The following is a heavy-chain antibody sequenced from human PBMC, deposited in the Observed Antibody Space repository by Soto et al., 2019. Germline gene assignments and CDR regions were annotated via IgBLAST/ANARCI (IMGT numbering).Heavy chain of an antibody. D-gene: IGHD3-16*02. J-gene: IGHJ3*02. Sequence: EVQLEESGGGLIQPGGSLRLSCAASVFTVNTNYMNWVRQAPVKGLEWVSVMYSGGRTLYADSVKGRFTISRDNAKNTLYLQMDSLSAADTGVYYCARVGVIVPTDAFAIWGQGTMVTVSS. CDR1: VFTVNTNY. V-gene: IGHV3-53*01. CDR2: MYSGGRT. CDR3: ARVGVIVPTDAFAI.